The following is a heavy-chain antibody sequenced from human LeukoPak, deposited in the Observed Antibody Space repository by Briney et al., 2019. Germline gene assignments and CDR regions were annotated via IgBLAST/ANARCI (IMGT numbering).Heavy chain of an antibody. D-gene: IGHD3-22*01. Sequence: ASVKVSCKASGYTFTGYYMHWVRQAPGQGLEWMGWINPNSGGTNYAQKFQGRVTMTRDTSISTAYMELSRLRSDDTAVYYCASLYYDSSGYYSDAFDIWGQGTMVTVSS. CDR1: GYTFTGYY. V-gene: IGHV1-2*02. CDR3: ASLYYDSSGYYSDAFDI. J-gene: IGHJ3*02. CDR2: INPNSGGT.